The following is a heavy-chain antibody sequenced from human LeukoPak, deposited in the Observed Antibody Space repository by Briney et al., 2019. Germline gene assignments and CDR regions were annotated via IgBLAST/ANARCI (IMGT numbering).Heavy chain of an antibody. D-gene: IGHD6-13*01. Sequence: ASVKVSCKASGYTFTGYYVHWVRQAPGQGLEWMGWINPNSGDTNLAQNFQGWVTMTRDTSISTAYMEVSRLRSDDTAVYYCALSIGAAGIGLDYWGQGTLVTVSS. V-gene: IGHV1-2*04. CDR1: GYTFTGYY. CDR2: INPNSGDT. J-gene: IGHJ4*02. CDR3: ALSIGAAGIGLDY.